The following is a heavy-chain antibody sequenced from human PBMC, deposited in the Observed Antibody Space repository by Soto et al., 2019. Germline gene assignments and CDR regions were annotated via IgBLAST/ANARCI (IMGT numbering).Heavy chain of an antibody. CDR2: IIPIFGTA. CDR3: AREMPRKDWEGCWFDP. D-gene: IGHD1-26*01. CDR1: GGTFSSYA. Sequence: QVQLVQSGAEVKKPGSSVKVSCKASGGTFSSYAISGVRQAPGQGLEWMGGIIPIFGTANYAQKFQGRVTITADESTSTAYMELSRLRSEDTAVYYCAREMPRKDWEGCWFDPWGQGTLVTVSS. V-gene: IGHV1-69*01. J-gene: IGHJ5*02.